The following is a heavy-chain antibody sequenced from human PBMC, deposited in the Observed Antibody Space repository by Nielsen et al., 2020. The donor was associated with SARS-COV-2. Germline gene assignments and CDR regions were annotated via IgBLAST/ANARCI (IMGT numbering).Heavy chain of an antibody. Sequence: GESLKISCTGSGFTFGDFAMSWFRQAPGKGLEWVSYISGSASTIYYADSVRGRFTISRDNAKNSLYLQMNSLRAEDTAVYYCARIDVAASLGFDSWGQGTLVSVSS. CDR3: ARIDVAASLGFDS. CDR1: GFTFGDFA. CDR2: ISGSASTI. J-gene: IGHJ4*02. D-gene: IGHD2-15*01. V-gene: IGHV3-48*03.